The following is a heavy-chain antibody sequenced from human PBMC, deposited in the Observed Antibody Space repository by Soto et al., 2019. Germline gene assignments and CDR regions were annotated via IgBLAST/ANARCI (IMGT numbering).Heavy chain of an antibody. CDR1: GYTFTSYG. D-gene: IGHD1-1*01. J-gene: IGHJ4*02. CDR2: ISAHNGNT. V-gene: IGHV1-18*01. Sequence: QVHLVQSGAEVKKPGASVKVSCKGSGYTFTSYGITWVRQAPGQGREWMGWISAHNGNTDYAQRLQGRVTVTRDTSTSTAYMELRSRRSDDTAVYYCARGRYGDYWGQGALVTVSS. CDR3: ARGRYGDY.